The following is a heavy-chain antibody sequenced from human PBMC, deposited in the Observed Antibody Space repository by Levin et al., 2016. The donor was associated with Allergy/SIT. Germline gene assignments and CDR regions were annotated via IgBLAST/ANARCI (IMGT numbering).Heavy chain of an antibody. CDR1: GYSFTSYW. J-gene: IGHJ6*02. CDR3: ARCPPPGAAYNIWFGELLLPPPDYGMDV. Sequence: GESLKISCKGSGYSFTSYWISWVRQMPGKGLEWMGRIDPSDSYTNYSPSFQGHVTISADKSISTAYLQWSSLKASDTAMYYCARCPPPGAAYNIWFGELLLPPPDYGMDVWGQGTTVTVSS. V-gene: IGHV5-10-1*01. CDR2: IDPSDSYT. D-gene: IGHD3-10*01.